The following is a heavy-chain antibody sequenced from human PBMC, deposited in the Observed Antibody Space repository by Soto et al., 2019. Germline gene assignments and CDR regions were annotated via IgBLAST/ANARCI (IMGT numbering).Heavy chain of an antibody. V-gene: IGHV3-23*01. Sequence: GGSLRLSCAASGFTFSSYAMSWVRQAPGKGLEWVSAISGSGGSTYYADSVKGRFTISRDNSKNTLYLQMNSLRAEDTAVYYCAKFRERYYYYYYMDVWDKGTTVTVSS. J-gene: IGHJ6*03. CDR2: ISGSGGST. D-gene: IGHD3-10*01. CDR1: GFTFSSYA. CDR3: AKFRERYYYYYYMDV.